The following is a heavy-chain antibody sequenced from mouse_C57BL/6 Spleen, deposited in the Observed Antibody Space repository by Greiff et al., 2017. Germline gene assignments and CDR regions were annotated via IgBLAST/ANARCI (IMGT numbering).Heavy chain of an antibody. CDR3: ARGGSLIYYAMDY. Sequence: VQLQQSGPELVKPGASVKISCKASGYAFSSSWMNWVKQRPGKGLEWIGRIYPGDGDTNYNGKFKGKATLTADKSSSTAYMQLSSLTSEDSAVYFCARGGSLIYYAMDYWGQGTSVTVSP. J-gene: IGHJ4*01. CDR2: IYPGDGDT. D-gene: IGHD1-1*01. CDR1: GYAFSSSW. V-gene: IGHV1-82*01.